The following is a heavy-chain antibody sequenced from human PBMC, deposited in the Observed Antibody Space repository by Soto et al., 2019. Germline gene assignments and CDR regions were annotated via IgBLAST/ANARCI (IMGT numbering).Heavy chain of an antibody. CDR1: GGTFSSYA. CDR3: ARDSPYDSSGYVPSFDY. V-gene: IGHV1-69*01. CDR2: IIPIFGTA. D-gene: IGHD3-22*01. Sequence: QVQLVQSGAEVKKPGSSVKVSCKASGGTFSSYAISWVRQAPGQGLEWMGGIIPIFGTANYAQKFPGSVTITADESTSTAYMELSSLRSEDTAVYYCARDSPYDSSGYVPSFDYWGQGTLVTVSS. J-gene: IGHJ4*02.